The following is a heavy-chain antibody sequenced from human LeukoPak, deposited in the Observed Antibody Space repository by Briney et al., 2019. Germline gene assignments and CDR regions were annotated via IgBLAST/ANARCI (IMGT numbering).Heavy chain of an antibody. V-gene: IGHV3-11*04. CDR3: ARDLEWFDP. CDR1: GYSINSGYY. CDR2: ISSSGSTI. D-gene: IGHD5-24*01. J-gene: IGHJ5*02. Sequence: LSLTCAVSGYSINSGYYWGWIRQPPGKGLEWVSYISSSGSTIYYADSVKGRFTISRDNAKNSLYLQMNSLTAEDTAVYYCARDLEWFDPWGQGTLVTVSS.